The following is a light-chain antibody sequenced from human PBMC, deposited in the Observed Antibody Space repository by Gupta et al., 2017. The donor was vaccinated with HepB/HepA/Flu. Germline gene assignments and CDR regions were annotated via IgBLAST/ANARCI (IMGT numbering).Light chain of an antibody. CDR3: QHYSSAART. Sequence: DIQMTMSPSTLSASVGDRVTLTCRASQIINDWLAWYQRKPGKAPKLLIYQASSLESGVPSRFSGSGSGTEFTLTISSLQPDDFATYYCQHYSSAARTFGQGTKVEIK. CDR2: QAS. J-gene: IGKJ1*01. V-gene: IGKV1-5*03. CDR1: QIINDW.